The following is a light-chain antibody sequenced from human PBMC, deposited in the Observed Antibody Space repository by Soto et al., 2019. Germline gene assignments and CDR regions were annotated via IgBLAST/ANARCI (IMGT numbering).Light chain of an antibody. CDR2: DAS. CDR1: QDINKN. J-gene: IGKJ5*01. CDR3: QQYESLPLT. Sequence: DIQMTQSPSSLSASVVDRVTITCQASQDINKNLIWYQQKPGKAPKLLIYDASDLETGVPSRFSGSGSGTGFTFTISSLQPEDFATYYCQQYESLPLTFGQGTRLENK. V-gene: IGKV1-33*01.